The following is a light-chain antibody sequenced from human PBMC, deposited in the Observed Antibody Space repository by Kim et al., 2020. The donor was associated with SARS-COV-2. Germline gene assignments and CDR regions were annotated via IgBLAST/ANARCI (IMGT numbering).Light chain of an antibody. V-gene: IGKV3-15*01. Sequence: VSPGERAPLSCSASQSVSSKLAWYQQKPGQAPRLLIYGASTRATDIPARFSGSGSGTEFTLTISSLQSEDFAVYYCQQYNKWPLTFGGGTKADIK. CDR3: QQYNKWPLT. CDR1: QSVSSK. J-gene: IGKJ4*01. CDR2: GAS.